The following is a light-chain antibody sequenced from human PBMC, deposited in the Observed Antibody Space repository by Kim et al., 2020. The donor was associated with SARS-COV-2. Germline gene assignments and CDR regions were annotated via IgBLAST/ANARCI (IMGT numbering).Light chain of an antibody. V-gene: IGKV3-20*01. CDR1: QSVSSSN. J-gene: IGKJ4*01. CDR3: QQYGSSPLT. Sequence: EIELTQSPRTLSLSPGERATLSCRASQSVSSSNLAWYQQKAGQAPRLLIYAASRRATDIPDRFSGSGSGTDFTLTISRLEPEDFALYYCQQYGSSPLTFGGGTKVDLK. CDR2: AAS.